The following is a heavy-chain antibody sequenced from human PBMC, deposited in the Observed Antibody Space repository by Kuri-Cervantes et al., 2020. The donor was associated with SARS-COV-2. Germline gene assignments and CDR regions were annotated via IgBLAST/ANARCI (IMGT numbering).Heavy chain of an antibody. CDR3: ARNPGVGGFDWLLKAGYYYYHMDV. CDR1: GYTFTSYG. CDR2: ISAYNGNT. J-gene: IGHJ6*03. D-gene: IGHD3-9*01. Sequence: ASVKVSCKASGYTFTSYGISWVRQAPGQGLEWMGWISAYNGNTNYAQKLQGRVTMTTDTSTSTAYMELRSLRSDDTAVYYCARNPGVGGFDWLLKAGYYYYHMDVWGKGTTVTVSS. V-gene: IGHV1-18*01.